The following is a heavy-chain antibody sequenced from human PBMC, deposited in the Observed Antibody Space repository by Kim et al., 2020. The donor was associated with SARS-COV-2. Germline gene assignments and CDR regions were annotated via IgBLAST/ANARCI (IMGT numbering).Heavy chain of an antibody. J-gene: IGHJ4*02. CDR3: ARDLYGDYDPLFDY. Sequence: ATRLQGRVTMTPDTSTSTVYMELRSLRSDDTAVYYCARDLYGDYDPLFDYWGQGTLVTVSS. V-gene: IGHV1-18*01. D-gene: IGHD4-17*01.